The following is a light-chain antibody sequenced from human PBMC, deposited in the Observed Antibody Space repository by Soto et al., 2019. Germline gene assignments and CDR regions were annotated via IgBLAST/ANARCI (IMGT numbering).Light chain of an antibody. CDR3: QHSNHLPL. CDR1: QDIGTY. Sequence: DIQMTQSRPSLSASVGDRVTITCQASQDIGTYLNWYQHKPGKAPNLVIYDASNLETGVPSRFSGGGSGTDFTFTISSLRPEDIVTYYCQHSNHLPLFGPGTKVDF. CDR2: DAS. V-gene: IGKV1-33*01. J-gene: IGKJ3*01.